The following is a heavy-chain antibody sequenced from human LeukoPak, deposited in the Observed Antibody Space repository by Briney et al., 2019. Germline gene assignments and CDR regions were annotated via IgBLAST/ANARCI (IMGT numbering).Heavy chain of an antibody. V-gene: IGHV4-34*01. Sequence: SETLSLICAVYGGSFSGYYWSWIRQPPGKGLEWIGEINHSGSTNYNPSLKSRVTISVDTSKNQFSLKLSSVTAADTAVYYCARGVGSIAARPLDYWGQGTLVTVSS. D-gene: IGHD6-6*01. CDR2: INHSGST. J-gene: IGHJ4*02. CDR3: ARGVGSIAARPLDY. CDR1: GGSFSGYY.